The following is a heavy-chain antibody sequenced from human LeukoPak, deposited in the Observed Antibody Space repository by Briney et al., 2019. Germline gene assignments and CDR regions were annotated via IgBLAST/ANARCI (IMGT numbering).Heavy chain of an antibody. CDR1: GGSISSYY. CDR2: IYLSGSS. CDR3: ARVHKHMWWGDFWSGYYRSSYYMDV. D-gene: IGHD3-3*01. J-gene: IGHJ6*03. V-gene: IGHV4-4*07. Sequence: SETLSLTCTVSGGSISSYYWSWIRQPPGKGLEWIGRIYLSGSSNYNPSLKSRVTMSLDTSENQFSLRLTSVTAADTAVYYCARVHKHMWWGDFWSGYYRSSYYMDVWGKGTTVTVSS.